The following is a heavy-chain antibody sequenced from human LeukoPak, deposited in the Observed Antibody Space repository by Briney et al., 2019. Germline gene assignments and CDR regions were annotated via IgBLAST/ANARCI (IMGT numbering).Heavy chain of an antibody. CDR2: IYPGDSDT. Sequence: HGESLKISCKGSGYSFTSYWIGWVRQLPGKGLEWMGIIYPGDSDTRYSPSFQGQVTISADKSISTAYLQWSSLKASDTAMYYCARVRGSYYTAFDIWGQGTMVTVSS. CDR3: ARVRGSYYTAFDI. D-gene: IGHD1-26*01. J-gene: IGHJ3*02. CDR1: GYSFTSYW. V-gene: IGHV5-51*01.